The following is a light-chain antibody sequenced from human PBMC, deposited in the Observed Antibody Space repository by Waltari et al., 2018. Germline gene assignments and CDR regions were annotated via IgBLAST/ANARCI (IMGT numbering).Light chain of an antibody. CDR3: QVYNTSPFT. CDR2: GAS. V-gene: IGKV3-20*01. J-gene: IGKJ3*01. CDR1: QSVPDDY. Sequence: EIVLTQSPCTLSLSPGERATLSCRASQSVPDDYLAWYQQKAGQAPRLLIYGASSRAAGIPDNFGGSGSGTDFTLTINRLEPDDFAVYYCQVYNTSPFTFGPGTRLDIK.